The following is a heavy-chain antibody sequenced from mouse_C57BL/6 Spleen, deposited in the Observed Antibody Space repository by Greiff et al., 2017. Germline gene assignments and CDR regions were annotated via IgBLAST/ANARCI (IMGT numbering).Heavy chain of an antibody. CDR3: SGYQGGYYAMDY. V-gene: IGHV1-69*01. CDR1: GYTFTSYW. CDR2: INPSDSCT. J-gene: IGHJ4*01. Sequence: QVQLKQPGAELVMPGASVKLSCTASGYTFTSYWMHWVKQRPGQGLEWIGEINPSDSCTNYHQKFKGQYTLSVDKSSSTAYLHISSLTSDDAAVYYCSGYQGGYYAMDYWGQGTSVTVSS.